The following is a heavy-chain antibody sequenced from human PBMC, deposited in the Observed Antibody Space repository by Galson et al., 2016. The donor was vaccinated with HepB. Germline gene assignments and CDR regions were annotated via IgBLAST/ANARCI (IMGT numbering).Heavy chain of an antibody. Sequence: LRLSCAASGFPFGRYAMSWVRQAPGKGLEWVSAISGDGGSTYYAGSVQGRFTSSRDRSTNTMYLQMNSLRTDDTAVYYCARFTQEWLDRVYYFDYWGQGTLATVSS. CDR1: GFPFGRYA. J-gene: IGHJ4*02. V-gene: IGHV3-23*01. CDR3: ARFTQEWLDRVYYFDY. D-gene: IGHD6-19*01. CDR2: ISGDGGST.